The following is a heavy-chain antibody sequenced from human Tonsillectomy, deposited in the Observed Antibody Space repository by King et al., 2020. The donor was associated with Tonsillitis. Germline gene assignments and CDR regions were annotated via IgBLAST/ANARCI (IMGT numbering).Heavy chain of an antibody. CDR3: ARLEDNYYDSRGPDY. Sequence: VQLVQSGAEVKKPGSSVKVSCKASGGSFSTYTINWVRQAPRQGLEWMGGIIPIFGTANYAQRFQGRVTITADESTSTAYMELRSLRSEDTAVYYCARLEDNYYDSRGPDYWGQGTLVTVSS. CDR2: IIPIFGTA. J-gene: IGHJ4*02. D-gene: IGHD3-22*01. V-gene: IGHV1-69*01. CDR1: GGSFSTYT.